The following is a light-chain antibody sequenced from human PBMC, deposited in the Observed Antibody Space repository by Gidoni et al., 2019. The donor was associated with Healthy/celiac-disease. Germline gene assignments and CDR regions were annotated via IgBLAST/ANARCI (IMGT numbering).Light chain of an antibody. V-gene: IGKV1-5*03. J-gene: IGKJ2*01. CDR3: QQCNSYSVYT. CDR1: QSVRSW. CDR2: KAS. Sequence: DIQMTQSPSTLSASVGDRVTITCRASQSVRSWLAWYQQKPGKAPKLLIYKASSLESGVPSRFSGSGSGTEFNLTISCLQPDDFATYYCQQCNSYSVYTFGQGTKLEIK.